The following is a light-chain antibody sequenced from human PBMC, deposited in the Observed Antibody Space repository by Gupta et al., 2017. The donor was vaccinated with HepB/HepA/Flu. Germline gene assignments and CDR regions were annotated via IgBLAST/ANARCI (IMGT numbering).Light chain of an antibody. V-gene: IGKV1-8*01. CDR2: AAS. J-gene: IGKJ1*01. Sequence: AIRMTQSPSSFSASTGDRVTITCRASQGISSYLAWYQQKPGKAPKLLIYAASTLQSGVPSRFSGSGSGTDFTLTISCLQSEDFATYYCQQDNSCPGTFGQGTKVEIK. CDR1: QGISSY. CDR3: QQDNSCPGT.